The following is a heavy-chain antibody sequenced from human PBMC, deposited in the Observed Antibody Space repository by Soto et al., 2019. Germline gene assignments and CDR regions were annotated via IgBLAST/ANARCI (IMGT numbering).Heavy chain of an antibody. CDR2: INAGNGGT. CDR1: GYTFTNYA. D-gene: IGHD2-15*01. CDR3: ARDKRRTWTYCSGGSCPDPYFDY. J-gene: IGHJ4*02. V-gene: IGHV1-2*04. Sequence: ASVKVSCKASGYTFTNYAIHWVRQAPGQRLEWMGWINAGNGGTNYAQKFQGWVTMTRDTSISTAYMELSRLRSDDTAVYYCARDKRRTWTYCSGGSCPDPYFDYWGQGTLVNVSS.